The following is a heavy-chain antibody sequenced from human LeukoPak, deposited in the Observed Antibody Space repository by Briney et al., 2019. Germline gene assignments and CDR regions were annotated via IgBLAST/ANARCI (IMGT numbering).Heavy chain of an antibody. CDR3: TTLPLLWFGEYYFDH. CDR2: IKSKTDGGTT. Sequence: GGSLRLSCGASGFTFSNAWMSWVRQAPGKGLEWVGRIKSKTDGGTTDYAAPVKGRFTISRDDSKNTLYLQMNSLKTEDTAVYYCTTLPLLWFGEYYFDHWGQGTLVTVSS. CDR1: GFTFSNAW. J-gene: IGHJ4*02. D-gene: IGHD3-10*01. V-gene: IGHV3-15*01.